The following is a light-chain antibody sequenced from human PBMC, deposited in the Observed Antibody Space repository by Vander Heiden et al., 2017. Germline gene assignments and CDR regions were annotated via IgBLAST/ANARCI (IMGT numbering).Light chain of an antibody. V-gene: IGKV1-39*01. CDR3: QQSYSTHAIT. CDR1: QSISRY. Sequence: DIQMTQSPSSLSASVGDRVTITCRASQSISRYLNWYQQKPGQAPKLLIYSTSSIQNGVPSRFSGSGSETDFTLTISGLQAEDFATYYCQQSYSTHAITFGQGTRLDIK. CDR2: STS. J-gene: IGKJ5*01.